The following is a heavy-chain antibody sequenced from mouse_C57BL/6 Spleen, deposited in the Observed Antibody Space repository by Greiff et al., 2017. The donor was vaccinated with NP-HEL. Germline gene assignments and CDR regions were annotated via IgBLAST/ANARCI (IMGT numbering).Heavy chain of an antibody. CDR1: GYTFTSYW. D-gene: IGHD3-2*02. J-gene: IGHJ3*01. CDR3: ARFQDSSGPFAY. Sequence: VQLQQSGAELVMPGASVKLSCKASGYTFTSYWMHWVKQRPGQGLEWIGEIDPSDSYTNYNQKFKGKSTLTVDKSSSTAYMQLSSLTSEDSAVYYCARFQDSSGPFAYWGQGTLVTVSA. CDR2: IDPSDSYT. V-gene: IGHV1-69*01.